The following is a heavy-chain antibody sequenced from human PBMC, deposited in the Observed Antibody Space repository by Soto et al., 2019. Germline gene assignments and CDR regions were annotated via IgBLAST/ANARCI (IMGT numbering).Heavy chain of an antibody. V-gene: IGHV1-3*01. CDR2: LDAGNGNT. D-gene: IGHD3-22*01. J-gene: IGHJ4*02. CDR3: ARDRNYDCSGYYAY. Sequence: GAAVKGYCKASGYIFTRYAMHWVRPAPGQRREWMGWLDAGNGNTKYSPNLQGRVTITRDTSATTAYMELSSLRSEDTAVYYCARDRNYDCSGYYAYWSQGTQVTVSS. CDR1: GYIFTRYA.